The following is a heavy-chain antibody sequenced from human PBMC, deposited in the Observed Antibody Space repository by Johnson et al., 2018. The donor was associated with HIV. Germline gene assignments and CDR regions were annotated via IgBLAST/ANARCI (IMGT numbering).Heavy chain of an antibody. CDR1: GFSFSSYD. D-gene: IGHD5-18*01. V-gene: IGHV3-30*18. J-gene: IGHJ3*02. CDR2: ISYDGSNK. CDR3: AKDMGVDTAMNPWAFDI. Sequence: QVQLVESGGGVVQPGRSLRLSCAASGFSFSSYDMHWVRQAPGKGLEWVAVISYDGSNKYYADSVKGRFTISRDNSKNTLYLQMNSLRAEDTAVYYCAKDMGVDTAMNPWAFDIWGQGTMVTVSS.